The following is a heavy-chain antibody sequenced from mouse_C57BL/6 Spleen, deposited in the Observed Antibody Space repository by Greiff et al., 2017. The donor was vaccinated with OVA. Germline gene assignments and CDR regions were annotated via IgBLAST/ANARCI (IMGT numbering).Heavy chain of an antibody. V-gene: IGHV1-82*01. CDR3: ARGGTTVGYCDV. Sequence: QVQLQQSGPELVKPGASVKISCKASGYAFSSSWMNWVKQRPVKGLEWIGRIYPGDGDTNYNGKFKGKATLTADKSSSTAYMQLSSLTSEDSAVYFCARGGTTVGYCDVWGKGTTLTVSS. CDR1: GYAFSSSW. CDR2: IYPGDGDT. J-gene: IGHJ1*03. D-gene: IGHD1-1*01.